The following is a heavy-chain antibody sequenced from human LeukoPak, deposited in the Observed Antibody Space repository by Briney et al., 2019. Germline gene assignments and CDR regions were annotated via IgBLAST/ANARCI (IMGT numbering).Heavy chain of an antibody. CDR3: ARGSVEMATITLDY. CDR2: IGAYNADT. D-gene: IGHD5-24*01. CDR1: GYTFTTLG. Sequence: EASVKVSCKASGYTFTTLGINWVRQAPGQGLEWMGWIGAYNADTNYAQKLQGRVTMTTDTSTSTAYMELRSLRSDDTAVYYCARGSVEMATITLDYWGQGTLVTVSS. V-gene: IGHV1-18*01. J-gene: IGHJ4*02.